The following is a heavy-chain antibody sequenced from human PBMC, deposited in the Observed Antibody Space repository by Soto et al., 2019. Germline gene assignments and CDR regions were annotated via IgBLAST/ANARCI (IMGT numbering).Heavy chain of an antibody. Sequence: PSETLSLTCTVSGGSISCYYWSWIRQPPGKGLEWIGYIYYSGSTNYNPSLKSRVTISVDTSKNQFSLKLSSVTAADTAVYYCARVPGDNYYYYYMYVWGKGTSVTVSS. J-gene: IGHJ6*03. CDR1: GGSISCYY. V-gene: IGHV4-59*01. CDR3: ARVPGDNYYYYYMYV. CDR2: IYYSGST.